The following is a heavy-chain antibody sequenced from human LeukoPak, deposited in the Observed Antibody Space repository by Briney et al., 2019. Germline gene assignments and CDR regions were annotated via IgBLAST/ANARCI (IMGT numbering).Heavy chain of an antibody. V-gene: IGHV3-23*01. J-gene: IGHJ4*02. D-gene: IGHD6-13*01. CDR2: ISGSGGST. CDR1: GFTFSSYA. Sequence: GGSLRLSCAASGFTFSSYAMSWVRQAPGKGLEWVSAISGSGGSTYYADSVKGRFTISRDNSKNTLYLQMNSLRVEDTAVYYCARVDSSIAAAGTMDYWGQGTLVTVSS. CDR3: ARVDSSIAAAGTMDY.